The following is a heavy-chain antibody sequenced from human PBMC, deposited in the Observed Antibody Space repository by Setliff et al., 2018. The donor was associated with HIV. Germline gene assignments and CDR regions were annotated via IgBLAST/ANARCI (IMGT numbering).Heavy chain of an antibody. D-gene: IGHD6-19*01. CDR3: VKDGSVAGRYNYYMDV. Sequence: PGESLKISCTASGFIFSDYGMHWVRQAPGKGLEWVAVISYGGSRTSYADSVKGRFNISRDNSKKTVHLQMNSLRAEDTAVYYCVKDGSVAGRYNYYMDVWGKGTTVTVSS. J-gene: IGHJ6*03. CDR1: GFIFSDYG. CDR2: ISYGGSRT. V-gene: IGHV3-30*12.